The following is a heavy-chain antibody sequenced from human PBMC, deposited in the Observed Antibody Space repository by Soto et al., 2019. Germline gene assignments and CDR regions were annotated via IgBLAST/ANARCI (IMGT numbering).Heavy chain of an antibody. V-gene: IGHV5-10-1*01. J-gene: IGHJ6*02. CDR2: IDPSDSYT. D-gene: IGHD3-9*01. CDR3: ARHTYYDILTGYSPYYYYYGMDV. CDR1: GYSFTSYW. Sequence: GESLKISCKGSGYSFTSYWISWVRQMPGKGLEWMGRIDPSDSYTNYSPSFQGHVTISADKSISTAYLQWRSLKASDTAMYYCARHTYYDILTGYSPYYYYYGMDVWGQGTTVAVYS.